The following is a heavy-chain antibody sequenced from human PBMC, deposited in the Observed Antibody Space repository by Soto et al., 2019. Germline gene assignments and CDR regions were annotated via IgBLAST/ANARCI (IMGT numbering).Heavy chain of an antibody. Sequence: LSLTCSVSGDAISNYYWSWIRQTPGKGLEWIGCVHDSGSTDYNPSLKGRVTMSLHTSKSQFSLNLSSVTAADSATYYCARGTRALITSFFAYWGQGIPVTVSS. V-gene: IGHV4-59*01. D-gene: IGHD1-20*01. CDR2: VHDSGST. J-gene: IGHJ4*02. CDR1: GDAISNYY. CDR3: ARGTRALITSFFAY.